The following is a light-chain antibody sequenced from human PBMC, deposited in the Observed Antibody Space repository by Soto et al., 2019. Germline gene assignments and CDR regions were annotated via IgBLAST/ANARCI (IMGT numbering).Light chain of an antibody. J-gene: IGKJ1*01. V-gene: IGKV3-20*01. CDR1: ESVSSSY. CDR3: QQYGTSPWT. CDR2: GAS. Sequence: EIVLTQSPGTLSLSPVERATLSCRASESVSSSYLGWYQQKPGQAPRLLIYGASSRATGIPDRFSGSGSGTDFTLTIRRLEPEDFAVYYCQQYGTSPWTFGQGTKVDIK.